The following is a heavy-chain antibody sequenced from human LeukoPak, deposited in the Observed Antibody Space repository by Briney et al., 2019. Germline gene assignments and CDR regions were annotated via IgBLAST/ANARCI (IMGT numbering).Heavy chain of an antibody. CDR3: ARIRMITFGGVIVRTYYFDY. D-gene: IGHD3-16*02. Sequence: SETLSLTCAVSNYSISSGYYWGWIRQPPGKGLEWIGRIYHRGNTCYNPSLKSRVTISVDTSKNQFSLKLSSVTAADTAVYYCARIRMITFGGVIVRTYYFDYWGQGTLVIVSS. V-gene: IGHV4-38-2*01. CDR1: NYSISSGYY. J-gene: IGHJ4*02. CDR2: IYHRGNT.